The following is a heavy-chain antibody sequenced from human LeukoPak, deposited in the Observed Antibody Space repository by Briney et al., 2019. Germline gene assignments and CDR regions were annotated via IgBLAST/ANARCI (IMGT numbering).Heavy chain of an antibody. CDR3: AILPSS. Sequence: GSLRLSCAASGFMFSSYWMSWIRQPPGKGLEWIGEINHSGSTNYNPSLKSRVTISVDTSKNQFSLKLSSVTAADTAVYYCAILPSSWGQGTLVTVSS. J-gene: IGHJ5*02. V-gene: IGHV4-34*08. CDR1: GFMFSSYW. CDR2: INHSGST.